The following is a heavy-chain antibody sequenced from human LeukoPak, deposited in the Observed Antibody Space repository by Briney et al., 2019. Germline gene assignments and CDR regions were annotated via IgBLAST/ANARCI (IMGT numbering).Heavy chain of an antibody. Sequence: GASVKVSCKASGYTFTGHYMHWVRQAPGQGLEWMGWINPNSGGTNYAQKFQGRVTMTRDTSISTAYMELSRLRSDDTAVYYCASRAPYSNYVFDYWGQGTLVTVSS. D-gene: IGHD4-11*01. V-gene: IGHV1-2*02. CDR1: GYTFTGHY. J-gene: IGHJ4*02. CDR2: INPNSGGT. CDR3: ASRAPYSNYVFDY.